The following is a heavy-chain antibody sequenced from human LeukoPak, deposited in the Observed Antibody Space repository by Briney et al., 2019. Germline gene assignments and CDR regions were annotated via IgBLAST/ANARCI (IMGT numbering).Heavy chain of an antibody. J-gene: IGHJ4*02. V-gene: IGHV3-30*04. CDR1: GFTFSSYA. Sequence: GGSLRLACAAAGFTFSSYAMHWGRQAPGKGMEWVAVISYDGRNKYYADSVKGRFTISRDNSKNTLYLQMNSLRAEDTAVYYCARVDPSFDIVVVPAAPPGYWGQGTLVTVSS. CDR3: ARVDPSFDIVVVPAAPPGY. D-gene: IGHD2-2*01. CDR2: ISYDGRNK.